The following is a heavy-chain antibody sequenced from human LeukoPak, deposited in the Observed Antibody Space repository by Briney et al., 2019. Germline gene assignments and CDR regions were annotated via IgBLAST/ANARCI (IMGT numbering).Heavy chain of an antibody. J-gene: IGHJ5*02. Sequence: SGPTLVKPTQTLTLTCTFSGFSLSTRAVGVGWIRQPPGKALEWLALIYWGDDKRYTASLKKRLTITKDTSKNQVVLTMTNMDPVDTATYYCAHSSYYYGSGSYRRFDPWGQGILVTVSS. CDR1: GFSLSTRAVG. V-gene: IGHV2-5*02. CDR3: AHSSYYYGSGSYRRFDP. D-gene: IGHD3-10*01. CDR2: IYWGDDK.